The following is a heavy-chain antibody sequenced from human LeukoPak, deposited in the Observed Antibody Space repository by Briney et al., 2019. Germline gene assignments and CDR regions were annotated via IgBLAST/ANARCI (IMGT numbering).Heavy chain of an antibody. CDR1: GGSFSGYY. CDR2: INHSGST. CDR3: ARGLPAARH. D-gene: IGHD2-2*01. Sequence: KSSETLSLTCAVYGGSFSGYYWSWIRQPPGKGLEWIGEINHSGSTNYNPSLKSRVTISVDKSKNQFSLKLSSVTAADTAVYYCARGLPAARHWGQGTLVTVSS. J-gene: IGHJ4*02. V-gene: IGHV4-34*01.